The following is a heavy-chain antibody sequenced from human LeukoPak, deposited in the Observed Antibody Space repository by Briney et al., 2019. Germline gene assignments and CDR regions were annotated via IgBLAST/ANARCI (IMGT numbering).Heavy chain of an antibody. V-gene: IGHV3-30*18. CDR2: ISYDGSNK. Sequence: QSGGSLRLSCAASGFTFSSYGMHWVRQAPGKGLEWVAVISYDGSNKYYADSVKGRFTISRDNSKNTLYLQMNSLRAEDTAVYYCAKDRLSSGSYYVYFQHWGRGTLVTVSS. CDR3: AKDRLSSGSYYVYFQH. J-gene: IGHJ1*01. CDR1: GFTFSSYG. D-gene: IGHD3-10*01.